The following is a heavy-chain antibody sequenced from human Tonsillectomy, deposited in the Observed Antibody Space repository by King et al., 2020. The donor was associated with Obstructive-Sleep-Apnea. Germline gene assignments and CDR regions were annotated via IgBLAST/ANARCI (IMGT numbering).Heavy chain of an antibody. D-gene: IGHD2-21*02. CDR3: TTGSLTVIMSDFDY. Sequence: DVQLVQSGGGLVKPGGSLRLSCAASGFTFSNAWMSWVRQAPGKGLEWVGRIESKTTDGGTIDYAAPVKGRFTISRDDSKNILHLHMNSLETEDTAVYYCTTGSLTVIMSDFDYWGQGTLVTVSS. V-gene: IGHV3-15*04. J-gene: IGHJ4*01. CDR2: IESKTTDGGTI. CDR1: GFTFSNAW.